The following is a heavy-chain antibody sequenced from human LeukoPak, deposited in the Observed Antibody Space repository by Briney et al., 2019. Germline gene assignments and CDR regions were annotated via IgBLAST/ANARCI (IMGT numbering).Heavy chain of an antibody. CDR1: GGSISSSSYY. Sequence: SETLSLTCTVSGGSISSSSYYWGWIRQPPGKGLEWIGSIYYSGSTYYNPSLKSRVTISVDTSKNQFSLKLSSVTAADTAVYYCARQEDSSSGEFDYWGQGTLVTVSS. J-gene: IGHJ4*02. D-gene: IGHD6-6*01. CDR2: IYYSGST. V-gene: IGHV4-39*01. CDR3: ARQEDSSSGEFDY.